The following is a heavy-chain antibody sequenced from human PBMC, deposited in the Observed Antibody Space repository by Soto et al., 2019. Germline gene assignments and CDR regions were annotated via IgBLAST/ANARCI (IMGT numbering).Heavy chain of an antibody. J-gene: IGHJ6*02. CDR3: ARSRDGYSFYFYYGMDV. D-gene: IGHD4-4*01. CDR2: ILHDGSAE. V-gene: IGHV3-30*03. Sequence: QVQLVESGGGVVQPGRSLRLSRAASGFTFGNYDMHWVRQAPGKGLEWMALILHDGSAEYYADSVKGRFTISRDNSKSTLYLQMNSLSAEDTGVYYCARSRDGYSFYFYYGMDVWGQGTTVTVSS. CDR1: GFTFGNYD.